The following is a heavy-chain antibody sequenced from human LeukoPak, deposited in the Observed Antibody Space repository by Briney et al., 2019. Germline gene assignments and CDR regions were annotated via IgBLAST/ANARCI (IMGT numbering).Heavy chain of an antibody. J-gene: IGHJ4*02. CDR3: PRKYDSSGYYDY. CDR2: ISSSSSYI. D-gene: IGHD3-22*01. CDR1: GFTFSSYS. Sequence: GGSLRLPCAASGFTFSSYSMNWVRQAPGKGLEWVSSISSSSSYIYYADSVKGRFTISRDNAKNSLYLQMNSLRAEDTAVYYCPRKYDSSGYYDYWGQGTLVTVSS. V-gene: IGHV3-21*04.